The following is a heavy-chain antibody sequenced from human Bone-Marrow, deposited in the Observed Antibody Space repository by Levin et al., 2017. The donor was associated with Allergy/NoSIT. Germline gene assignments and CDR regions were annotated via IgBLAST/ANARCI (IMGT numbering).Heavy chain of an antibody. J-gene: IGHJ4*02. Sequence: GGSLRLSCAASGFTFSSYGMHWVRQAPGKGLEWVAVISYDGNDKYYADSMKGRFTISRDNSRNTLYLQLNSLRAEDTAVYYCAKEYYDILTIPLDYWGQGTLVTVSA. CDR1: GFTFSSYG. CDR2: ISYDGNDK. D-gene: IGHD3-9*01. V-gene: IGHV3-30*18. CDR3: AKEYYDILTIPLDY.